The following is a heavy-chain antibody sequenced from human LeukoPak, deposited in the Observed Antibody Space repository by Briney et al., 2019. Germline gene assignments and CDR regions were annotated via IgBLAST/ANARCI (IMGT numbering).Heavy chain of an antibody. V-gene: IGHV4-34*01. Sequence: SETLSLTCAVYGGSFSGYYWSWIRQPPGKGLEWIGEINHSGSTNYNLSLKSRVTISVDTSKNQFSLKLSSVTAADTAVYYCARTTVTQYYFDYWGQGTLVTVSS. D-gene: IGHD4-17*01. J-gene: IGHJ4*02. CDR3: ARTTVTQYYFDY. CDR2: INHSGST. CDR1: GGSFSGYY.